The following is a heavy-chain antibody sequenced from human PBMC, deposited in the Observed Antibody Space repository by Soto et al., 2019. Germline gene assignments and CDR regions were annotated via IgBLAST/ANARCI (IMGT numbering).Heavy chain of an antibody. J-gene: IGHJ3*02. V-gene: IGHV4-34*01. CDR3: ARVERGTATTVVDAFDI. CDR2: MSHSGGT. Sequence: QVQLQQWGAGLLKPSETLSLTCAVYGGFVTSGSYYWSWIRQPPGKGLEWIGEMSHSGGTHFNPSLESRVTISVDKSKNRFTLKMSSVTAADTALYYCARVERGTATTVVDAFDIWGPGTMVTVSS. D-gene: IGHD1-1*01. CDR1: GGFVTSGSYY.